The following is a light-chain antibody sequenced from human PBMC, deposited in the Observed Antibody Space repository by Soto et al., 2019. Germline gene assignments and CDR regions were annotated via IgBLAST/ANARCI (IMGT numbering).Light chain of an antibody. V-gene: IGKV1-5*03. Sequence: DIQVTQSPSTLSASVGDRVTITCRASQSISDWLAWYQQKSGKAPKLLIYKASSLESGVPSRFSGSGSGTESTLTISSLQPDDFATYYCQQYNSYSRTFGQGTKVDIK. CDR2: KAS. J-gene: IGKJ1*01. CDR3: QQYNSYSRT. CDR1: QSISDW.